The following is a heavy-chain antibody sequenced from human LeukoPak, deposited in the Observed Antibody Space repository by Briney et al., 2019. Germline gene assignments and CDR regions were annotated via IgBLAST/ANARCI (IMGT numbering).Heavy chain of an antibody. CDR2: LHYGGST. Sequence: PSETLSLTCTVSDGAITGYYWGWIRQPPGKGLDWIGHLHYGGSTNYNPSLKSRVTISVNTSKNHFSLKLSSVTAADTAVYYCARGYSTSCTYYFDYWGQGALVTVSS. V-gene: IGHV4-59*01. D-gene: IGHD6-13*01. CDR1: DGAITGYY. J-gene: IGHJ4*02. CDR3: ARGYSTSCTYYFDY.